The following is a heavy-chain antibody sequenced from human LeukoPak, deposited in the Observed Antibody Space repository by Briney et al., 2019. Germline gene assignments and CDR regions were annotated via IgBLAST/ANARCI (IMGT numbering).Heavy chain of an antibody. CDR1: GFTFSNDW. CDR3: DREMATTNARAFDI. D-gene: IGHD5-24*01. V-gene: IGHV3-74*03. J-gene: IGHJ3*02. Sequence: PGGSLRLSCAASGFTFSNDWMHWVRQVPGKGRVWVSRIYSDGSGTTYADSVKGRFTISRENAKNTLYLQMNSLRPADPGVYYCDREMATTNARAFDIWGRGTMVTVSS. CDR2: IYSDGSGT.